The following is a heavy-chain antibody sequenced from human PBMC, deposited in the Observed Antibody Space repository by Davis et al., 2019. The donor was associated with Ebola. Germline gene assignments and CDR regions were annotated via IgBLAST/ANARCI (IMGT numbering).Heavy chain of an antibody. D-gene: IGHD3-10*01. J-gene: IGHJ6*02. Sequence: AASVKVSCKASGYTFTSYGISWVRQAPGQGLEWMGWISAYNGNTNYAQKLQGRVTMTTDTSTSTAYMVLRSLRSDDTAVYYCARATGGYYYYGMDVWGQGTTVTVSS. CDR2: ISAYNGNT. CDR1: GYTFTSYG. CDR3: ARATGGYYYYGMDV. V-gene: IGHV1-18*01.